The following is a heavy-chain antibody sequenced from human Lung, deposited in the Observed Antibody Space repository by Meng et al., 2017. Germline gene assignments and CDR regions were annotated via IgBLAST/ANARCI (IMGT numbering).Heavy chain of an antibody. D-gene: IGHD6-6*01. V-gene: IGHV3-74*01. Sequence: GGSLRLSCAASGFTFSSYWMHWVRQAPGKGLVWVSRINSDGSRTSYEDSVKGRFTISRDNAKNTLYLQMNSLRAEDTAVYYCARAATRIAARRAAGNWFDPWGQGTLVTVSS. CDR3: ARAATRIAARRAAGNWFDP. J-gene: IGHJ5*02. CDR1: GFTFSSYW. CDR2: INSDGSRT.